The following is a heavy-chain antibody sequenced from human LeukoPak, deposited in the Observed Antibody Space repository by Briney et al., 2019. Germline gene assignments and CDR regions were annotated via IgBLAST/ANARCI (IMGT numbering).Heavy chain of an antibody. CDR3: ARDVLGAPYYGMDV. CDR1: GFTFSSNY. J-gene: IGHJ6*02. V-gene: IGHV3-53*01. Sequence: GGSLRLSCAASGFTFSSNYMSWVRQAPGKGLEWVSVIYSGGSTYYSDSVTGRFTISRDNSKNTLYLQMNSLRAEDTAVYYCARDVLGAPYYGMDVWGQGTTVTVSS. CDR2: IYSGGST.